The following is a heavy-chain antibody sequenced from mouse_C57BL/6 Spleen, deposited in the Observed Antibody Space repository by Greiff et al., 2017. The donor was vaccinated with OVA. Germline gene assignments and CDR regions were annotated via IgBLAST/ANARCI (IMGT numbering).Heavy chain of an antibody. CDR3: ARSFTTVVARTSWFAY. Sequence: LVESGPELVKPGASVKISCKASGYAFSSSWMNWVKQRPGKGLEWIGRIYPGDGDTNYNGKFKGKATLTADKSSSTAYMQLSSLTSEDSAVYFCARSFTTVVARTSWFAYWGQGTLVTVSA. J-gene: IGHJ3*01. CDR2: IYPGDGDT. D-gene: IGHD1-1*01. CDR1: GYAFSSSW. V-gene: IGHV1-82*01.